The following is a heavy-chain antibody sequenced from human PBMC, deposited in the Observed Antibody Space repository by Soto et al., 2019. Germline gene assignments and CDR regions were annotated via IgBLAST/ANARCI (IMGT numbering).Heavy chain of an antibody. V-gene: IGHV4-59*11. D-gene: IGHD3-16*01. CDR3: ARADPDASVGY. J-gene: IGHJ4*02. Sequence: PSETRSRTCTVSGGSMSSHYWTWLRQPPGKGLEWIGYISYSGSTYYNPSLKSRVTISADTSRNQFSLKLSSVIAADTAVYYCARADPDASVGYWGQGTLVTVSS. CDR2: ISYSGST. CDR1: GGSMSSHY.